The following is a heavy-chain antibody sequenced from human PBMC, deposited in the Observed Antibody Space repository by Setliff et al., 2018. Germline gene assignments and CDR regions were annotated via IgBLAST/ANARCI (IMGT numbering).Heavy chain of an antibody. J-gene: IGHJ4*02. CDR1: GYTFTSYD. CDR2: MNPNSGNT. V-gene: IGHV1-8*03. D-gene: IGHD3-3*01. Sequence: GASVKVSCKASGYTFTSYDINWVRQATGQGLEWMGRMNPNSGNTGYAQKFQGRVTITRNTSISTAYMELSSLRSEDTAVYYCARRGLGYDFWSGYYTMYYFDYWGQGTLVTVSS. CDR3: ARRGLGYDFWSGYYTMYYFDY.